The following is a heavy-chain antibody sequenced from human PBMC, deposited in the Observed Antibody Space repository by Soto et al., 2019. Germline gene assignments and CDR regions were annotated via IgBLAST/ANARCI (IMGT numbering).Heavy chain of an antibody. D-gene: IGHD6-25*01. V-gene: IGHV3-7*01. Sequence: EVKLVESGGGLVQPGGSLRLSCAASGFAFSSYYMSWVRQAPGKGLEWVANIKQDEREKYYLDSVKGRFTISRDDAKNSLFLQMNSLRVDDTAVYYCAREKRANRYFDYWGQGTLVTVSS. J-gene: IGHJ4*02. CDR2: IKQDEREK. CDR1: GFAFSSYY. CDR3: AREKRANRYFDY.